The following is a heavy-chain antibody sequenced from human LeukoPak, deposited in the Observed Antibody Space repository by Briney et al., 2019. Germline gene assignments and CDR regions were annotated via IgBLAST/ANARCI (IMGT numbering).Heavy chain of an antibody. J-gene: IGHJ4*02. CDR1: GSTFDDYA. D-gene: IGHD5-24*01. CDR3: AKGPSMATIDY. CDR2: ISGNSGSI. Sequence: PGGSLRLSCIASGSTFDDYAMHWVRQAPGKGLEWVSGISGNSGSIGYADSVKGRFTISRDNAKNSLYLQMNSLRAEDTALYYCAKGPSMATIDYWGPGTLVTVSS. V-gene: IGHV3-9*01.